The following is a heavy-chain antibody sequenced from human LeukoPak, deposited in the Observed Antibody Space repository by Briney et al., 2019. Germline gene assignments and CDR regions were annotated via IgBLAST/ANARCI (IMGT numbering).Heavy chain of an antibody. Sequence: SETLSLTCAVSGYSITSGYYWGWIRQSPEKGLEWIGSIFHSGKTYYNLSLKSRVTISVDTSKNQFSLRLTSVTAADTAVYYCARRDIPDYWGQGTVHTVSS. CDR1: GYSITSGYY. V-gene: IGHV4-38-2*01. J-gene: IGHJ4*02. CDR3: ARRDIPDY. D-gene: IGHD2-15*01. CDR2: IFHSGKT.